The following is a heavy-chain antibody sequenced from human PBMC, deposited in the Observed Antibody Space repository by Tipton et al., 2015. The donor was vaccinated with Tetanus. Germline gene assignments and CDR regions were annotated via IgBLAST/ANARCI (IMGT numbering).Heavy chain of an antibody. D-gene: IGHD6-19*01. V-gene: IGHV4-39*07. J-gene: IGHJ4*02. CDR3: ATTEYSSGWYN. CDR1: NGSVSSSLYC. CDR2: IYYNGNT. Sequence: TLSLTCTVSNGSVSSSLYCWAWVRQSPGRGLEWIGTIYYNGNTNYNPSLKSRVTISVDTSKNQFSLKLSSVTAADTAVYYCATTEYSSGWYNWGQGTLVTVSS.